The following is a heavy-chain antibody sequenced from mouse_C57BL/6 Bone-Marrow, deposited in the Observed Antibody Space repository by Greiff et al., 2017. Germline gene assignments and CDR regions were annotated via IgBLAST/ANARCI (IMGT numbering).Heavy chain of an antibody. CDR2: ISNGGGST. Sequence: DVHLVESGGGLVQPGGSLKLSCAASGFTFSDYYMYWVRQTPEKRLEWVAYISNGGGSTYYPDTVKGRFTISRDNAKNTLYLQMSRLKSEDTAMYYCASLYYDYDRGYYYAMDYWGQGTSVTVSS. CDR3: ASLYYDYDRGYYYAMDY. V-gene: IGHV5-12*01. CDR1: GFTFSDYY. D-gene: IGHD2-4*01. J-gene: IGHJ4*01.